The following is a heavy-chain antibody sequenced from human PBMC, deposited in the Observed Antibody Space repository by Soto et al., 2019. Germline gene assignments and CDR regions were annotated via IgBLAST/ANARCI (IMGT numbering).Heavy chain of an antibody. J-gene: IGHJ4*02. V-gene: IGHV3-30*09. CDR1: GFTFSNYA. D-gene: IGHD6-19*01. CDR3: ARATLAAGYSSGWYLDY. Sequence: QVQLVESGGGVVQPGRSLRLSCAASGFTFSNYAMHWVRQAPGKGLEWVAVISYDGTNKYYADSVKGRFAISRDNSKNTLYLQMNSLRGEDTAVYFCARATLAAGYSSGWYLDYWGQGTLVTVSS. CDR2: ISYDGTNK.